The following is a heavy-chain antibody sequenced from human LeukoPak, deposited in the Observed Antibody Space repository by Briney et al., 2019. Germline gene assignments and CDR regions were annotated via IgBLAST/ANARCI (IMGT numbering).Heavy chain of an antibody. CDR3: ATDHLIAVAPTKIDP. CDR2: ISAYNGNT. D-gene: IGHD6-19*01. V-gene: IGHV1-18*01. Sequence: PGASVKVSCXASGYTFTSYGISWVREAPGQGLEWMGWISAYNGNTNYAQKLQGRVTMTTDTSTSTAYMELRSLRSDDTAVYYCATDHLIAVAPTKIDPWGQGTLVTVSS. J-gene: IGHJ5*02. CDR1: GYTFTSYG.